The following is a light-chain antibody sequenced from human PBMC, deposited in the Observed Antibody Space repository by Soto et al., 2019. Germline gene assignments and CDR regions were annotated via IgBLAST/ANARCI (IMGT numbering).Light chain of an antibody. CDR3: CSYAGYREGV. V-gene: IGLV2-11*01. J-gene: IGLJ3*02. CDR2: DVT. CDR1: SSDVGGYNY. Sequence: QSALTQPRSVSGSPGQSVTISCTGTSSDVGGYNYVSWYQQHPGKAPKLIIYDVTKRPSGVPDRFSGSKSGNTASLTISGLQAEDEADYYCCSYAGYREGVFGGGTKLTVL.